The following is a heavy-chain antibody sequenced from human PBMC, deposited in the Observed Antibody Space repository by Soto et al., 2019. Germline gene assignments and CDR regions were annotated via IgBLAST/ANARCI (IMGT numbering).Heavy chain of an antibody. CDR3: ARLGEYYQSLDP. CDR2: IYYSGST. D-gene: IGHD2-2*01. CDR1: GGSISSGGYY. J-gene: IGHJ5*02. Sequence: PSETLSLTCTVSGGSISSGGYYWSWIRQPPGKGLEWIGYIYYSGSTSYNPSLKSRVTISLETSKSQFSLRLSSVTASDTAVYYCARLGEYYQSLDPWGQGTLVTVSS. V-gene: IGHV4-61*08.